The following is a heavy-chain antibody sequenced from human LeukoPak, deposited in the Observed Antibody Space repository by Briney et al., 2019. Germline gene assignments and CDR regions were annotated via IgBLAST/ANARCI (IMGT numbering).Heavy chain of an antibody. CDR1: GGTLSSYA. Sequence: ASVKVSCKASGGTLSSYAISWVRQAPGQGLEWMGRIIPILGIANYAQKFQGRVTITADKSTSTAYMELSSLRSEDTAVYYCARVGSGGDGSGSYSPNSWGQGTLVTVSS. J-gene: IGHJ4*02. D-gene: IGHD3-10*01. V-gene: IGHV1-69*04. CDR3: ARVGSGGDGSGSYSPNS. CDR2: IIPILGIA.